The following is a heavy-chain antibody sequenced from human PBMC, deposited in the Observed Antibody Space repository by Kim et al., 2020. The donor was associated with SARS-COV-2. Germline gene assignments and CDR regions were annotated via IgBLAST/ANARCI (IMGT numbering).Heavy chain of an antibody. J-gene: IGHJ4*02. Sequence: SETLSLTCTVSGGSISSSSYYWGWIRQPPGKGLEWIGSIYYSGSTYYNPSLKSRVTISVDTSKNQFSLKLSSVTAADTAVYYCAREIAVAGRSFDYWGQG. V-gene: IGHV4-39*07. CDR1: GGSISSSSYY. CDR3: AREIAVAGRSFDY. D-gene: IGHD6-19*01. CDR2: IYYSGST.